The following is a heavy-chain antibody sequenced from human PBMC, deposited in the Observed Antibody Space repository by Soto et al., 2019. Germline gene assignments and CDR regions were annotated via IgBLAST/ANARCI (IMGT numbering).Heavy chain of an antibody. CDR3: ARVTSGYDSGAFDI. D-gene: IGHD5-12*01. J-gene: IGHJ3*02. Sequence: GGSLRLSCAASGFTFSSYSMNWVRQAPGKGLEWVSSISSSSSYIYYADSVKGRFTISRDNAKNSLYLQMNSLRAEDTAVYYCARVTSGYDSGAFDIWGQGTMVTVSS. CDR1: GFTFSSYS. V-gene: IGHV3-21*01. CDR2: ISSSSSYI.